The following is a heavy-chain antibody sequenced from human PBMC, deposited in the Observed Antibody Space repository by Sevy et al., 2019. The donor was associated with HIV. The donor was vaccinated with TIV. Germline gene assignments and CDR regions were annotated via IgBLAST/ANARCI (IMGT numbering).Heavy chain of an antibody. V-gene: IGHV1-18*01. D-gene: IGHD7-27*01. J-gene: IGHJ4*02. Sequence: ASVKVSCQASGFPLITSTVAWVRQAPGQGLQYLGWVAVYNGDKHYAQSFQGRLTMTTDTSANTAYMELRSLTSDDTAIYYCARGRTPNYYFDYWAQGSLVTVSS. CDR3: ARGRTPNYYFDY. CDR2: VAVYNGDK. CDR1: GFPLITST.